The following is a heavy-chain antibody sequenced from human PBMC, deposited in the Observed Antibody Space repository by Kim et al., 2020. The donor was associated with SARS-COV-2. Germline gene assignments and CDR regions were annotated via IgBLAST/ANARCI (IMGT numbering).Heavy chain of an antibody. J-gene: IGHJ4*02. Sequence: GESLKISCLGSGFSFTSYWIGWVRQLPGKGLEWMGIIYPHDSDTRYNPSFQGQVTISADKSISTAYLQWRSLQASDTGMYYRARHREGYCSSSSCKRDDYWGQGNLVTVSS. D-gene: IGHD2-2*01. CDR2: IYPHDSDT. CDR1: GFSFTSYW. V-gene: IGHV5-51*01. CDR3: ARHREGYCSSSSCKRDDY.